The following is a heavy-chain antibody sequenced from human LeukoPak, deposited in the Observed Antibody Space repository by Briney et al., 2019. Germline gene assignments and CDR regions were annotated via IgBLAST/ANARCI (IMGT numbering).Heavy chain of an antibody. J-gene: IGHJ4*02. V-gene: IGHV1-8*01. CDR2: MNPNSGNT. CDR1: GYTFTSYD. D-gene: IGHD6-19*01. CDR3: ARVGAVAGTEDY. Sequence: ASVKVSCKASGYTFTSYDINWVRQATGQGLEWMGWMNPNSGNTGYAQKFQGRIIMTRNTSISTAYMELSSLRSEDTAVYYCARVGAVAGTEDYWGQGTLVTVSS.